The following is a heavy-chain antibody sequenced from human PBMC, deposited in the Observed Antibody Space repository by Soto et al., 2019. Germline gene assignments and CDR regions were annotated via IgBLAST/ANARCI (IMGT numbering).Heavy chain of an antibody. CDR1: GYTFTSYG. CDR2: ISAYNGNT. D-gene: IGHD3-22*01. CDR3: ARSPPYYYDSSGYLAY. J-gene: IGHJ4*02. Sequence: QVQLVQSGAEVKKPGASVKVSCKASGYTFTSYGISWVRQAPGQGLEWMGWISAYNGNTNYAQKLQGRVTMTTDTSTSTAYMELRSLRSXDTXXXXCARSPPYYYDSSGYLAYWGQGTLVTVSS. V-gene: IGHV1-18*01.